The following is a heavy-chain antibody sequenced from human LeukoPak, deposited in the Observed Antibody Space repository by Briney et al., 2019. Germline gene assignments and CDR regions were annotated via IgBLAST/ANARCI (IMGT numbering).Heavy chain of an antibody. J-gene: IGHJ3*02. CDR2: ISGGGSGT. Sequence: GGSLRLSCAPSGFTFSSYAMSWVRQAPGKGLEWVAVISGGGSGTYYADSGRGRFTISRDNSKNTVYLQMNSLRAEDTAIYYCAKAVGSSGYFSRDAFDIWGQGTMVTVSS. CDR1: GFTFSSYA. D-gene: IGHD3-22*01. CDR3: AKAVGSSGYFSRDAFDI. V-gene: IGHV3-23*01.